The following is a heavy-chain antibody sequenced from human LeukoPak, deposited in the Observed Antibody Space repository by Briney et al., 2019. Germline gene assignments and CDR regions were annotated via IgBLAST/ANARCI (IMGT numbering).Heavy chain of an antibody. D-gene: IGHD6-19*01. CDR1: GFTVSNNY. Sequence: PGGSLRLSCAASGFTVSNNYVSWVRQAPGKGLEWVSVIYGGGSTYYADSVEGRFTISRDTFKNTVNLQMNSLRAEDTAVYYCATWPGGWYGEDSWGQGTLVTVSS. J-gene: IGHJ4*02. V-gene: IGHV3-53*01. CDR2: IYGGGST. CDR3: ATWPGGWYGEDS.